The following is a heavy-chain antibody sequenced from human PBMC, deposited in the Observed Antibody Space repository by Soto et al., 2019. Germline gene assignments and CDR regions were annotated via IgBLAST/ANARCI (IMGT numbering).Heavy chain of an antibody. CDR1: GFTFSSYA. V-gene: IGHV3-23*01. Sequence: GGSLRLACAASGFTFSSYAMSWVRQAPGKGLEWVSAISGSGGSTYYADSVKGRFTISRDKSKNTLYLQMNSLRAEDTAVYYCATTKYYYESSGPRDVWGQGTTVTVAS. D-gene: IGHD3-22*01. CDR3: ATTKYYYESSGPRDV. CDR2: ISGSGGST. J-gene: IGHJ6*02.